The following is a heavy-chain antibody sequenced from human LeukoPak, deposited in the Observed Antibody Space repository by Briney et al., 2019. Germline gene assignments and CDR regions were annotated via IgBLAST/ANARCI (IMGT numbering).Heavy chain of an antibody. V-gene: IGHV3-9*01. Sequence: PGGSLRLSCAASGFTFDDYARHWVRQAPGKGLEWVSGISWNSGSIGYADSVKGRFTISRDNAKNSLYLQMNSLRAEDTALYYCAKAKSRYDFWSGYVDYWGQGTLVTVSS. D-gene: IGHD3-3*01. J-gene: IGHJ4*02. CDR1: GFTFDDYA. CDR2: ISWNSGSI. CDR3: AKAKSRYDFWSGYVDY.